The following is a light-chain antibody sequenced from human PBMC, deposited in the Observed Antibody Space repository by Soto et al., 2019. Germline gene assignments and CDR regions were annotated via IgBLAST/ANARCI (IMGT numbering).Light chain of an antibody. V-gene: IGLV2-23*01. CDR3: CSYAGSSTLDVV. CDR1: SSDVGSYTL. J-gene: IGLJ2*01. CDR2: EGS. Sequence: QSALTQPASVSGSPGQSITISCTGTSSDVGSYTLVSWYQQHPGKAPKLMIYEGSKRPSGVSTRFSGSKAGNTASLTISGLQAEDEADYYCCSYAGSSTLDVVFGGGTKLTVL.